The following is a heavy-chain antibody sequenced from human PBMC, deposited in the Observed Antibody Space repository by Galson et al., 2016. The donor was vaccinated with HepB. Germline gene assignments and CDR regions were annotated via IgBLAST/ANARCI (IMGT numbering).Heavy chain of an antibody. CDR3: ARDLCSGFPDFLGGVCNPRHYYYGMDV. V-gene: IGHV1-18*01. D-gene: IGHD2-8*02. J-gene: IGHJ6*04. CDR1: DYMFTSYG. Sequence: SVKVSCKASDYMFTSYGISWVRQAPGQGLEWMGWISAYNGNTKYAQKLQGRVTMTTDTSTSTAYMELRSLRSDDTAVYYCARDLCSGFPDFLGGVCNPRHYYYGMDVWGKGTTVTVSS. CDR2: ISAYNGNT.